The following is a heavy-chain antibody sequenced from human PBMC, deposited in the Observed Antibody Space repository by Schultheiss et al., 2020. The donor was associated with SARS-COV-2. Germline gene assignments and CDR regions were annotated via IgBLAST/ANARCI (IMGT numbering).Heavy chain of an antibody. CDR2: IKQDGSEK. CDR3: ASTIWFGDHAPYYYGMDV. J-gene: IGHJ6*02. CDR1: GFTFSSYW. V-gene: IGHV3-7*01. D-gene: IGHD3-10*01. Sequence: GESLKISCAASGFTFSSYWMSWVRQAPGKGLEWVANIKQDGSEKYYVDSVKGRFTISRDNAKNSLYLQMNSLRAEDTAVYYCASTIWFGDHAPYYYGMDVWGQGTTVTVSS.